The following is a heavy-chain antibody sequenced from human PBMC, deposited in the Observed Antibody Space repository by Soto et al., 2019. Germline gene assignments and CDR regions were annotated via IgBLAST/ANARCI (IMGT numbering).Heavy chain of an antibody. Sequence: EVPLVESGGGLVQPGGSLRLSCAASGFTLSSYSMNWVRQAPGKGLDWVSYISRTSSAIYYADSVKGRFTVSRDNANNSLCLQMNSLRDEDTAVYYCARDGGYSGYDIDYWGQGTLVTVSS. D-gene: IGHD5-12*01. CDR2: ISRTSSAI. J-gene: IGHJ4*02. V-gene: IGHV3-48*02. CDR1: GFTLSSYS. CDR3: ARDGGYSGYDIDY.